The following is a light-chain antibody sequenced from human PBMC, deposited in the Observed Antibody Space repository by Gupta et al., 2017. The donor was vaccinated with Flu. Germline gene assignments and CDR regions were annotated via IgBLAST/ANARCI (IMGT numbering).Light chain of an antibody. Sequence: SSVLTQPPSVSVAPGQTARLTCGGDNIGTKSVHWYQQKPGQAPALVLYADSDRPSGIPEAFFGSNSGNTATLTVSKVEAGEEAVYFCQVWHISSDHLRVFGGGTKLTVL. CDR2: ADS. CDR1: NIGTKS. J-gene: IGLJ3*02. V-gene: IGLV3-21*02. CDR3: QVWHISSDHLRV.